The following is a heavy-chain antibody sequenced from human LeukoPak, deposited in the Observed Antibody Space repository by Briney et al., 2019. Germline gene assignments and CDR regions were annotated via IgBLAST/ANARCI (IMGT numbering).Heavy chain of an antibody. V-gene: IGHV4-34*01. CDR1: GGSFSGYY. D-gene: IGHD3-3*01. Sequence: PSETLSLTCAVYGGSFSGYYWSWIRQPPGKGLEWIGEINHSGSTNYNPSLKSRVTISVDTSKNQFSLKLSSVTAADTAVYYCARGWSGNSSDFDYWGQGTLVTVSS. CDR3: ARGWSGNSSDFDY. CDR2: INHSGST. J-gene: IGHJ4*02.